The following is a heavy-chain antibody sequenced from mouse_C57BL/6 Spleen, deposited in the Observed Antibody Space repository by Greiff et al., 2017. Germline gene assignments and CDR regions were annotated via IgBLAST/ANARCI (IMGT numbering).Heavy chain of an antibody. CDR2: IRNKANGYTT. CDR1: GFTFTDYY. CDR3: ARFPYGNYGYYAMDY. J-gene: IGHJ4*01. D-gene: IGHD2-1*01. V-gene: IGHV7-3*01. Sequence: EVQVVESGGGLVQPGGSLSLSCAASGFTFTDYYMSWVRQPPGKALEWLGFIRNKANGYTTEYSASVKGRFTISRDNSQSILYLQMNALRAEDSATYYCARFPYGNYGYYAMDYWGQGTSVTVSS.